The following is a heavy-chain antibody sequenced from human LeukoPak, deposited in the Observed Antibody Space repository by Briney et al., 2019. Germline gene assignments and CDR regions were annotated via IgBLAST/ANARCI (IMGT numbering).Heavy chain of an antibody. CDR1: GGTFSSYA. D-gene: IGHD3-10*01. Sequence: SVKVSCKASGGTFSSYAISWVRQAPGQGLEWMGGIIPIFGTANYAQKFQGRVTITADESTSTAYMELSSLRSEDTAVYYCAKDKDYGSGSYFDYWGQGTLVTVSS. CDR2: IIPIFGTA. CDR3: AKDKDYGSGSYFDY. J-gene: IGHJ4*02. V-gene: IGHV1-69*01.